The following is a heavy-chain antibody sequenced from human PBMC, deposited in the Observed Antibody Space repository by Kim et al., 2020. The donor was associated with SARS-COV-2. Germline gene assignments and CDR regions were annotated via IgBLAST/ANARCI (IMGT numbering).Heavy chain of an antibody. V-gene: IGHV4-59*01. J-gene: IGHJ4*01. D-gene: IGHD3-3*01. CDR1: GGSISSYY. CDR3: ARVPYDFWCGPTGYFDY. Sequence: SETLSLTCTVSGGSISSYYWSWIRQPPGKGLEWIGYIYYSGSTNYNPSLKCRVIISVDTSKNQFSLKLSSVTAADTAVYYCARVPYDFWCGPTGYFDYWG. CDR2: IYYSGST.